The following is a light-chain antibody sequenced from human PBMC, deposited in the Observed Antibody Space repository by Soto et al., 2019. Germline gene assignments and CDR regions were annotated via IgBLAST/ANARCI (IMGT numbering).Light chain of an antibody. CDR3: CSYAGNGAWV. V-gene: IGLV2-23*02. J-gene: IGLJ3*02. CDR2: AVS. CDR1: SGDVGNYDR. Sequence: QSALPQPASVSGSPGPSVTLSCSGSSGDVGNYDRVSWYHHIPGKAPPLMIFAVSRRPSRVSDRFSGSKSGNTASLTISGRQAEDDGDVYCCSYAGNGAWVFGGGTKLTVL.